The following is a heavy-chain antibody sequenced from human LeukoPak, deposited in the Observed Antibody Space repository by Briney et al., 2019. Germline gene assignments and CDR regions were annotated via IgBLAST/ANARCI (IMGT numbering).Heavy chain of an antibody. CDR3: AREAQLASLIVNWFDP. V-gene: IGHV1-69*10. CDR2: IIPILGIA. J-gene: IGHJ5*02. Sequence: ASVKVSCKASGYTFTNYDINWVRQAPGQGLEWMGRIIPILGIANYAQKFQGRVTITADKSTSTAYMELSSLRSEDTAVYYCAREAQLASLIVNWFDPWGQGTLVTVSS. CDR1: GYTFTNYD. D-gene: IGHD3-3*02.